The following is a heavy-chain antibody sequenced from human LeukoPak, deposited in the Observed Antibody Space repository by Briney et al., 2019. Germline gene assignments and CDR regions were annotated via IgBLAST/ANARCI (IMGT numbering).Heavy chain of an antibody. V-gene: IGHV3-48*02. Sequence: PGGSLRLSCAASGFTFSSYSMNWVRQAPGKGLEWVSYISSSSTTIYYADSVKGRFTISRDNAKNSLYLQMNSLRDEDTAVYYCARDHHIQDYGAYQFDYWGQGTLVTVSS. CDR2: ISSSSTTI. CDR3: ARDHHIQDYGAYQFDY. J-gene: IGHJ4*02. CDR1: GFTFSSYS. D-gene: IGHD4-17*01.